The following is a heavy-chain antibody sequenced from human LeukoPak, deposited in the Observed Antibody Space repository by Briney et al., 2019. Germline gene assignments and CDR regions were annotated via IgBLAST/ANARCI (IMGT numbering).Heavy chain of an antibody. V-gene: IGHV3-23*01. J-gene: IGHJ4*02. CDR1: GFSFSTYV. CDR2: ISGGAGTT. Sequence: GGSLRLSCAASGFSFSTYVMSWVRQAPGKGLEWVSGISGGAGTTYYADSVKGRFTISRDNSKNTLYLQMNSLRSEDTAVYYCAKGREDFDYWGQGTLVTVSS. CDR3: AKGREDFDY.